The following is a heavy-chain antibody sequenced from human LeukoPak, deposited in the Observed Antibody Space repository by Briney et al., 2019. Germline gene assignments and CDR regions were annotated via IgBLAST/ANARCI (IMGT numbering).Heavy chain of an antibody. CDR1: GGTFSSYA. Sequence: GASVKVSCKASGGTFSSYAISWVRQAPGQGLEWMGGIIPILGIANYAQKFQGRVTITADKSTSTAYMELSSLRPEDTAVYYCARDPGYSGYDRVFDYWGQGTLVTVSS. D-gene: IGHD5-12*01. CDR3: ARDPGYSGYDRVFDY. V-gene: IGHV1-69*10. J-gene: IGHJ4*02. CDR2: IIPILGIA.